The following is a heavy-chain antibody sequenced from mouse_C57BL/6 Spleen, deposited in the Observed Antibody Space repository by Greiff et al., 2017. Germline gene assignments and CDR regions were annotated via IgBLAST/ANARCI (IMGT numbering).Heavy chain of an antibody. D-gene: IGHD1-1*01. CDR3: TRGSTTVVATPDY. CDR1: GFNIKDYY. CDR2: LDPEDGDT. J-gene: IGHJ2*01. Sequence: VQLQQSGAELVRPGASVKLSCTASGFNIKDYYMHWVKQRPEQGLEWIGRLDPEDGDTESAPKFQGKATMTADTSTNTAYLHLSRLTSEDTAVYYCTRGSTTVVATPDYWGQGTTLTVSA. V-gene: IGHV14-1*01.